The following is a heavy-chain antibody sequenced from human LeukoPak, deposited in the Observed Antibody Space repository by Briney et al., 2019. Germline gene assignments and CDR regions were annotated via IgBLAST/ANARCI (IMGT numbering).Heavy chain of an antibody. V-gene: IGHV3-33*01. CDR2: IWYDGSNK. D-gene: IGHD4-23*01. CDR1: GFTFSNYG. CDR3: ARNRNYPDGGSSFDFDY. Sequence: PGGSLRLSCAASGFTFSNYGMHRVRQAPGKGLEWVAVIWYDGSNKSYADSVKGRFTISRDNSMHTLYLQMNSLRDEDTATYFCARNRNYPDGGSSFDFDYWGQGTLVTVSS. J-gene: IGHJ4*02.